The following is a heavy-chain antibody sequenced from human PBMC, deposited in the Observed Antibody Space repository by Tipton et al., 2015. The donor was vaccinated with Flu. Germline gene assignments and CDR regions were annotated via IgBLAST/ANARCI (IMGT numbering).Heavy chain of an antibody. V-gene: IGHV1-2*02. J-gene: IGHJ4*02. Sequence: QVQLVQSGAEVKKPGASVKVSCKASGYIFTAYYIHWVRQAPGQGLEWMGWSNSNNGDTKCAQKFQGRVTMTRDTSIGTAYMELSGLTSDDTAVYYCAKDDRDSMVRGTIIKYSFDYWGQGTLVTVSS. CDR3: AKDDRDSMVRGTIIKYSFDY. CDR2: SNSNNGDT. D-gene: IGHD3-10*01. CDR1: GYIFTAYY.